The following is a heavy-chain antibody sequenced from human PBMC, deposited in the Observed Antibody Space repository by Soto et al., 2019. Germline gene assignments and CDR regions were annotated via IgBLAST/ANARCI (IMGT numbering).Heavy chain of an antibody. J-gene: IGHJ4*02. CDR3: ATYTSPRSEFDY. D-gene: IGHD2-2*02. Sequence: SETLSLTCTVSGGSISRSNYYWGWIRQPPGKGLEWIGSIYYSGRTYYYPSLKSRVTISVDTSKNQFSLKLTSVTAADTAVYYCATYTSPRSEFDYWGQGTLVT. V-gene: IGHV4-39*01. CDR2: IYYSGRT. CDR1: GGSISRSNYY.